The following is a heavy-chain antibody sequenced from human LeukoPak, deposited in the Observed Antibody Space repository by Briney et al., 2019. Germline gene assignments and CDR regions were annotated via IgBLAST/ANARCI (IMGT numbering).Heavy chain of an antibody. D-gene: IGHD6-6*01. J-gene: IGHJ6*03. CDR2: ISAYNGNT. CDR1: GYTFTSYG. CDR3: ARDLDIAARHYYYYMDV. Sequence: ASVKVSCKASGYTFTSYGISWVRQAPGQGLEWMGWISAYNGNTNYAQKFQGRVTMTTDTSTSTAYMELRSLRSDDTAVYYCARDLDIAARHYYYYMDVWGKGTTVTVSS. V-gene: IGHV1-18*01.